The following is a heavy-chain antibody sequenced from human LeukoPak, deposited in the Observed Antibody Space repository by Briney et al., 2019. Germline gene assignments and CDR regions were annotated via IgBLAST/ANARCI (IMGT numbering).Heavy chain of an antibody. CDR2: INPSGGT. V-gene: IGHV1-46*01. CDR3: AREGRTDYGASRSFDI. D-gene: IGHD4-17*01. Sequence: ASVKVSCKASGYSFTNYYMHWVRHVPGQGPEWLGLINPSGGTKYAQKFQDRVTMTRDTSTSTTYMELSSLTSEDRAVYYCAREGRTDYGASRSFDIWGQGTMVTVSS. J-gene: IGHJ3*02. CDR1: GYSFTNYY.